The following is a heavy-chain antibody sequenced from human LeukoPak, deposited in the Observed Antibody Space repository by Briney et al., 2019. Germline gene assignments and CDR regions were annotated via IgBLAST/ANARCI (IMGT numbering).Heavy chain of an antibody. CDR3: ARGGEYNWNDVDFDY. D-gene: IGHD1-1*01. J-gene: IGHJ4*02. CDR2: INPNSGGT. V-gene: IGHV1-2*02. Sequence: QXXGXXXXXXGWINPNSGGTNYAQKFQGSVTMTRDTSISTAYMELSRLRSDDTAVYYCARGGEYNWNDVDFDYWGQGTLVTVSS.